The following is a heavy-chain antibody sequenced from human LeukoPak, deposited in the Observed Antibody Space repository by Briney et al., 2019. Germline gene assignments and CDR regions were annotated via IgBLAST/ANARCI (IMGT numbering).Heavy chain of an antibody. Sequence: EESLKISSKGSGYSFVSSWIGWVRQMPGKGREWMGIVFPADSDARYSPSFQGQVTFPADKSIRTAYLQWSSLKASDSAMYYCARHGGAFDYWGQGTLVTVSS. CDR3: ARHGGAFDY. CDR2: VFPADSDA. CDR1: GYSFVSSW. V-gene: IGHV5-51*01. J-gene: IGHJ4*02. D-gene: IGHD4-17*01.